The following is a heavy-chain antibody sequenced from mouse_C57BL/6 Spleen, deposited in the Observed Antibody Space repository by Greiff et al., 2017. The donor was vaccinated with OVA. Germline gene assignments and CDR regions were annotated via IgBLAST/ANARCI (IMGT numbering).Heavy chain of an antibody. CDR3: ALYYYGSRDHWYFDV. Sequence: EVQLQESGAELVKPGASVKLSCTASGFNIKDYYMHWVKQRTEQGLEWIGRIAPEDGETKYAPKFQGKATITADTSSNTAYLQLSSLTSEDTAVYYCALYYYGSRDHWYFDVWGTGTTVTVSS. D-gene: IGHD1-1*01. CDR2: IAPEDGET. V-gene: IGHV14-2*01. CDR1: GFNIKDYY. J-gene: IGHJ1*03.